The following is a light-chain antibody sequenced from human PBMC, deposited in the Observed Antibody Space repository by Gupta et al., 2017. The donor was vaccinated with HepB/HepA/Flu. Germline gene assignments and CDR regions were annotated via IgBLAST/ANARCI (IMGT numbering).Light chain of an antibody. CDR1: ALPKNY. Sequence: SYVLTRPPSVSVSLGQMARITCSGEALPKNYAYWYQQKPGQVPVLVIYNASARPSGIPERFSGSSSGTIVTLTISGAQAEDEADYYCLSADSSGSNVFGSGTKVTVL. J-gene: IGLJ6*01. CDR2: NAS. CDR3: LSADSSGSNV. V-gene: IGLV3-16*01.